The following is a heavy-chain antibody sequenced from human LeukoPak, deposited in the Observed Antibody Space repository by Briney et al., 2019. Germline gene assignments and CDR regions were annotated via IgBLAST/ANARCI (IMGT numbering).Heavy chain of an antibody. J-gene: IGHJ1*01. Sequence: GGSLRLSCAASGFTFSSYAMSWVRQAPGKGLEWISAISGSGGSTYYADSVKGRFTISTDNSKNTLYLPMHSLRAEDTAVYYCARDQGRYSSSGYGYLQQWGQGTLVTVST. D-gene: IGHD6-6*01. CDR2: ISGSGGST. CDR3: ARDQGRYSSSGYGYLQQ. V-gene: IGHV3-23*01. CDR1: GFTFSSYA.